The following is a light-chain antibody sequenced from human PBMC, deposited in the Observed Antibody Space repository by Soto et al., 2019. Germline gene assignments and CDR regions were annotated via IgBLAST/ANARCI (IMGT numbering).Light chain of an antibody. J-gene: IGLJ2*01. CDR3: AAWDDSLSGPV. Sequence: QAVVTQPPSASGTPGQRVTISCSGSSSNIGSNYVYWYQQLPGTAPKLLIYSNNQRPSGVPDRFSGSKSGTSASLAISGLRTEDEADYYCAAWDDSLSGPVFGGGTKLTVL. CDR2: SNN. CDR1: SSNIGSNY. V-gene: IGLV1-47*02.